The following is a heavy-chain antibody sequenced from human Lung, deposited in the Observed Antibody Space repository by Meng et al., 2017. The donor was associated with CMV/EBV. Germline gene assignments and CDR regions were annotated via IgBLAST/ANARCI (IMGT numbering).Heavy chain of an antibody. CDR2: VSHSGSP. V-gene: IGHV4-38-2*02. CDR3: AREMATIYWWGNAMDV. CDR1: DYSISSGHY. D-gene: IGHD5-24*01. J-gene: IGHJ6*02. Sequence: SXTVSDYSISSGHYWGWIRQPPGKGLEWIGSVSHSGSPYYNPSLMRRATTSFDTSKNQFSLKLRSVTAADTAVYYCAREMATIYWWGNAMDVWGQGTTVTVSS.